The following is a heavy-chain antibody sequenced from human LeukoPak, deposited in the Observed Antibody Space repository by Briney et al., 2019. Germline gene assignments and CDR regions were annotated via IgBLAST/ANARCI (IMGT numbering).Heavy chain of an antibody. D-gene: IGHD6-13*01. Sequence: GGSLRLSCAASGFTFEADGMSWVRQAPGKGLEWVSGINWNGDSTGYADSAKGRFTISRDNAKNALYLQMNSLRAEDTALYYCASAAAYYYYQYMDVWGKGTTVIVSS. CDR3: ASAAAYYYYQYMDV. CDR1: GFTFEADG. J-gene: IGHJ6*03. CDR2: INWNGDST. V-gene: IGHV3-20*04.